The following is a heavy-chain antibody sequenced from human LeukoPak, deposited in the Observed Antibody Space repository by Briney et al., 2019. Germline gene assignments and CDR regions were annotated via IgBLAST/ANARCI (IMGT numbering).Heavy chain of an antibody. D-gene: IGHD3-22*01. Sequence: GGSLRLSCVGSGFTFSSYWMSWVRQAPGKGLEWVANIKQDGSEKDYVDSVKGRFTISRDNAKKSLYLQMNSLRAEDTAVYYCARQDSSGYYYDWFFDYWGQGILVTVSS. J-gene: IGHJ4*02. V-gene: IGHV3-7*01. CDR1: GFTFSSYW. CDR3: ARQDSSGYYYDWFFDY. CDR2: IKQDGSEK.